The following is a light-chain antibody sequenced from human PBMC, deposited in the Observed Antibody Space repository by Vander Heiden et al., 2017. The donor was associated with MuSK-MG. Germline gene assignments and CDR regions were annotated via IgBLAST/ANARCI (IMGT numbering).Light chain of an antibody. J-gene: IGKJ2*01. V-gene: IGKV3-15*01. CDR3: QQYNNWPPVT. CDR2: GAS. Sequence: EIVMTQSPATLPASPGERATLSCRASQSVSSNLAWYQQKPGQDPRLLIYGASTRATGIPARFSGSGSGTEFTLTISSLQSEDFAVYYCQQYNNWPPVTFGQGTKLEIK. CDR1: QSVSSN.